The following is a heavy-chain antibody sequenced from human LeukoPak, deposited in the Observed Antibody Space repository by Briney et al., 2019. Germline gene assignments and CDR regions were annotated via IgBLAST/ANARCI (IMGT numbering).Heavy chain of an antibody. CDR2: VNPNNGDT. Sequence: ASVKVSCKASGYTFTGYYIHWARQAPGQGLEWVGLVNPNNGDTKYAQKFQGRVTMTRDTSVSTAYMELSRLTSDDTAVYYCARDSRVTNGDYWGQGTLVTVSS. J-gene: IGHJ4*02. V-gene: IGHV1-2*02. D-gene: IGHD3-10*01. CDR3: ARDSRVTNGDY. CDR1: GYTFTGYY.